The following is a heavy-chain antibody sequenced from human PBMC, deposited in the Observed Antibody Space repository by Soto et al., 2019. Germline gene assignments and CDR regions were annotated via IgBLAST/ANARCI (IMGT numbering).Heavy chain of an antibody. J-gene: IGHJ4*02. CDR2: INPSGYGT. V-gene: IGHV1-46*01. CDR3: ARDGVVVPSALYYFDY. D-gene: IGHD2-2*01. CDR1: GYTFTSYY. Sequence: ASVKVSCKASGYTFTSYYMHWVRQAPGQGLEWMGIINPSGYGTSYAQKFQGRVNMTRDTSTSTFYMELSSLRSEDTAVYFCARDGVVVPSALYYFDYWGQGTLVTVSS.